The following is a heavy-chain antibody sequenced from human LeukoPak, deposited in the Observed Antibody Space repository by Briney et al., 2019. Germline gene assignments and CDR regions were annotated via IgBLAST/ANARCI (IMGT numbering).Heavy chain of an antibody. CDR3: ARDDTAMACFDY. V-gene: IGHV1-18*01. Sequence: ASVKVSCKASGYTFTSYGISWVRQAPGQGLDWMGWISAYNGNTNYAQKLQGRVTMTTDTYTSTAYMELRSLSSDDTAVYFCARDDTAMACFDYWGQGTLVTVSS. CDR2: ISAYNGNT. D-gene: IGHD5-18*01. CDR1: GYTFTSYG. J-gene: IGHJ4*02.